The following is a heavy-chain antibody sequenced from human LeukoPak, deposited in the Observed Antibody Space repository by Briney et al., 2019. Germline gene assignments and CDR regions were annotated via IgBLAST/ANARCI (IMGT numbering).Heavy chain of an antibody. CDR1: GGSISSSSYD. D-gene: IGHD6-13*01. V-gene: IGHV4-39*01. Sequence: SETLSLTCTVSGGSISSSSYDWGWIRQPPGKGLEWIGSIYYSGSTYYNPSLKSRVTISVDTSKNQFSLKLSSVTAADTAVYYCARIAAAGKNWFDPWGQGNLVTVSS. J-gene: IGHJ5*02. CDR2: IYYSGST. CDR3: ARIAAAGKNWFDP.